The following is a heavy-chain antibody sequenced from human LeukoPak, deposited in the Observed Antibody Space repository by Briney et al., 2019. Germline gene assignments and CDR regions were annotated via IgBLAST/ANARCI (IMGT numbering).Heavy chain of an antibody. J-gene: IGHJ4*02. CDR2: ISSSSTR. Sequence: GGSLRLSCAASGFSFSNYNMNWVRQAPGKGLEWISYISSSSTRYYADSVKGRFTISRDNAKNSLYLQMNSLRDEDTAVYYCARDEDAFGGQGTLVTVSS. CDR3: ARDEDAF. CDR1: GFSFSNYN. V-gene: IGHV3-48*02.